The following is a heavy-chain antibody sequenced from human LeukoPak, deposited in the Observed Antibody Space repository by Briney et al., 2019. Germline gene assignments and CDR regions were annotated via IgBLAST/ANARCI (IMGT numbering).Heavy chain of an antibody. CDR1: GGSISSYY. D-gene: IGHD5-18*01. Sequence: SETLSLTCTVSGGSISSYYWSWIRKPPGKGLEWIGYIYYSGSTNYNPSPKSRVTISVDTSKNQFSLKLSSVTAADTAVYYCARDRGYSYGGFDYWGQGTLVTVSS. CDR3: ARDRGYSYGGFDY. V-gene: IGHV4-59*01. J-gene: IGHJ4*02. CDR2: IYYSGST.